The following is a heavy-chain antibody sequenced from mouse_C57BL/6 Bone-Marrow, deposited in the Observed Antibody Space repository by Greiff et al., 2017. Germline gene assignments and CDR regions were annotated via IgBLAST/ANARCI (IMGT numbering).Heavy chain of an antibody. CDR1: GFSLTSYG. CDR3: ARHWDGGFAY. J-gene: IGHJ3*01. CDR2: IWGVGST. D-gene: IGHD4-1*01. Sequence: VQVVESGPGLVAPSQSLSITCTVSGFSLTSYGVDWVRQSPGKGLEWLGVIWGVGSTNYNSALKSRLSISKDNSKSQVFLKMNSQQTDDTAMYYCARHWDGGFAYWGQGTLVTVSA. V-gene: IGHV2-6*01.